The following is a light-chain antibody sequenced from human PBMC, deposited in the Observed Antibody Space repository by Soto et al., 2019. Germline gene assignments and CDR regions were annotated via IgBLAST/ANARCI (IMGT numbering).Light chain of an antibody. Sequence: QSALTQPRSVSGSPGQSVAISCTGTTSDVGGYDYVSWYQQHPGKAPELIIFDVTKRPSGVPDRFSGSKSGNTASLTISGLHAEDEADYFCCSYAGDFYVFGSGTKLTVL. V-gene: IGLV2-11*01. CDR1: TSDVGGYDY. J-gene: IGLJ1*01. CDR3: CSYAGDFYV. CDR2: DVT.